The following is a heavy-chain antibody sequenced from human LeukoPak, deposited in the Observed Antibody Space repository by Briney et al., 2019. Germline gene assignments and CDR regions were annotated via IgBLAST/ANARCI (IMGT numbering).Heavy chain of an antibody. D-gene: IGHD2-2*01. J-gene: IGHJ5*02. CDR2: IRYSGRT. Sequence: SETLSLTCTVSGGSISSNTYYWSWIRQPPGKGLEWIGSIRYSGRTYYNPSLKSRVTISVDTSKNQFSLKLSSVTAADTAVYYCARRKRSGCSSTSCLLNWFDPWGQGTLVTVSS. V-gene: IGHV4-39*07. CDR3: ARRKRSGCSSTSCLLNWFDP. CDR1: GGSISSNTYY.